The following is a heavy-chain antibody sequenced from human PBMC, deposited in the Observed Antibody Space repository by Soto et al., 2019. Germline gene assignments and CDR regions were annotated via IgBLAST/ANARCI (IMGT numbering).Heavy chain of an antibody. CDR3: ARDMTRTVDPYFYY. V-gene: IGHV1-69*06. D-gene: IGHD1-7*01. CDR1: GGTFSNYV. J-gene: IGHJ4*02. CDR2: IIPISGAA. Sequence: AASVKVSCKASGGTFSNYVVNWVRQAPGQGLEWMGRIIPISGAANYAQKFQGRVTITADKSTSTSYMERSSLRSEDTAVYYCARDMTRTVDPYFYYWGQGPLVTVSS.